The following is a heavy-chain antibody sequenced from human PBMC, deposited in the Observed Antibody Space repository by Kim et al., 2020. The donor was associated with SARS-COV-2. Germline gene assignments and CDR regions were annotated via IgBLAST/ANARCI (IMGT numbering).Heavy chain of an antibody. CDR2: IIPILGIA. CDR3: AREVGYYGSGSYYNIVVGFDP. CDR1: GGTFSSYT. V-gene: IGHV1-69*04. J-gene: IGHJ5*02. Sequence: SVKVSCKASGGTFSSYTISWVRQAPGQGLEWMGRIIPILGIANYAQKFQGRVTITADKSTSTAYMELSSLRSEDTAVYYCAREVGYYGSGSYYNIVVGFDPWGQGTLVTVSS. D-gene: IGHD3-10*01.